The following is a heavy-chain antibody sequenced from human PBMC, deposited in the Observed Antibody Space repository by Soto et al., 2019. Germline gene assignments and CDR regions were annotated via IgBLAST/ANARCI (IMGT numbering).Heavy chain of an antibody. J-gene: IGHJ6*02. CDR1: GGTFSSYA. CDR2: IIPIFGTA. Sequence: GASVKVSCKASGGTFSSYAISWVRQAPGQGLEWMGGIIPIFGTANYAQKFQGRVTITADESTSTAYMELSSLRSEDTAVYYCAVTIFGVEGPYYGMDVWGQGTTVTVSS. V-gene: IGHV1-69*13. D-gene: IGHD3-3*01. CDR3: AVTIFGVEGPYYGMDV.